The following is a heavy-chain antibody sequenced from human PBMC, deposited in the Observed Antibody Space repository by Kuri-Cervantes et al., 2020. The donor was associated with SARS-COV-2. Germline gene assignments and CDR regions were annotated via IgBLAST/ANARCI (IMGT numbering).Heavy chain of an antibody. CDR1: GFTFDDYA. Sequence: GGSLRLSCAASGFTFDDYAMHWVRQAPGKGLEWVSGISWNSGSIGYADSVKGRFTISRDNAKNTLYLQMNSLRAEDTAVYYCARRYYYDSGGYYCYGMDVWGQGTTVTVSS. J-gene: IGHJ6*02. CDR2: ISWNSGSI. V-gene: IGHV3-9*01. D-gene: IGHD3-22*01. CDR3: ARRYYYDSGGYYCYGMDV.